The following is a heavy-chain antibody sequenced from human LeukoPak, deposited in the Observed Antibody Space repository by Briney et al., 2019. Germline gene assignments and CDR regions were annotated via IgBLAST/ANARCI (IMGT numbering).Heavy chain of an antibody. D-gene: IGHD2-8*01. CDR1: GYTFSDYY. CDR3: ARSQRSLIYYFDY. V-gene: IGHV1-69*13. CDR2: IIPIFGTA. Sequence: ASVEVSCKTSGYTFSDYYIHWVRQAPGQGLEWMGGIIPIFGTANYAQKFQGRVTITADESTSTAYMELSSLRSEDTAVYYCARSQRSLIYYFDYWGQGTLVTVSS. J-gene: IGHJ4*02.